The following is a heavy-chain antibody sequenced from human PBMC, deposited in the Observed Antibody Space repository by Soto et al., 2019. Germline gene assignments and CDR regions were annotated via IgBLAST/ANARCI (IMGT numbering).Heavy chain of an antibody. Sequence: GGSLRLSCAASGFAFSSYAMSWVRQAPGKGLEWVSAISGSGGSTYYADSVKGRFTISRDNSKNTLYLQMNSLRAEGTAVYYCAKDRDSYGSGFDYRGQGTLVTVSS. J-gene: IGHJ4*02. CDR3: AKDRDSYGSGFDY. V-gene: IGHV3-23*01. CDR2: ISGSGGST. CDR1: GFAFSSYA. D-gene: IGHD5-18*01.